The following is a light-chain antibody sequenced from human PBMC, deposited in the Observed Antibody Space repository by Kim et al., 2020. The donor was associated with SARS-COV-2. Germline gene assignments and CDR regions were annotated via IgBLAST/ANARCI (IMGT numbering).Light chain of an antibody. J-gene: IGKJ2*03. V-gene: IGKV3-15*01. CDR2: GAS. CDR3: QQYNNWPQS. CDR1: QSVSSN. Sequence: SVAPGERAPLPCRASQSVSSNLAWYQQKPGQAPRLLIYGASTRATGIPARFSGSGSGTEFTLTISSLQSEDFAVYYCQQYNNWPQSFGQGTKLEIK.